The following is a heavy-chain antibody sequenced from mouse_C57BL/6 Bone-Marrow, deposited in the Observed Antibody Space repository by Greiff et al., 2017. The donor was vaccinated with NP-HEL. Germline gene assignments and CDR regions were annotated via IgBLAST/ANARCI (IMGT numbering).Heavy chain of an antibody. CDR2: INPSTGGT. J-gene: IGHJ1*03. Sequence: EVQLQQSGPELVKPGASVKISCKASGYSFTGYYMNWVKQSPEKSLEWIGEINPSTGGTTYNQKFKAKATLTVDKSSSTAYMQLKSLTSWDSAVYYCARGGDYGYFDVWGTGTTVTVSS. CDR3: ARGGDYGYFDV. CDR1: GYSFTGYY. V-gene: IGHV1-42*01.